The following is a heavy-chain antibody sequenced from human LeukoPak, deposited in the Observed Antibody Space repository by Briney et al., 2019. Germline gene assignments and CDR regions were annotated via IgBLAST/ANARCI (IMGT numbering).Heavy chain of an antibody. CDR2: ISAYNGNT. D-gene: IGHD3-22*01. CDR3: ARVGGYYDSSGYVFDY. V-gene: IGHV1-18*01. CDR1: GYTFTSYG. J-gene: IGHJ4*02. Sequence: ASVKVSCKASGYTFTSYGISWVRQAPGQGLEWMGWISAYNGNTNYAQKLQGRVTMTTDTSTSTAYMELRSLRSDDTAVYYCARVGGYYDSSGYVFDYWSQGTLVTVSS.